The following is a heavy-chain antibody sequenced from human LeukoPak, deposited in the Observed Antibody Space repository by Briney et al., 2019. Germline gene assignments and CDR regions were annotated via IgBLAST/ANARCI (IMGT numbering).Heavy chain of an antibody. CDR3: ARGNWNPFYYMDV. D-gene: IGHD1-1*01. CDR2: ISAYNGNT. CDR1: GYTFTSYG. V-gene: IGHV1-18*01. Sequence: ASVKVSCKASGYTFTSYGISWVRQAPGQGLEWMGWISAYNGNTNYAQKFQGRVTITTDESTSTAYMELSSLRSEDTAVYYCARGNWNPFYYMDVWGKGTTVTVSS. J-gene: IGHJ6*03.